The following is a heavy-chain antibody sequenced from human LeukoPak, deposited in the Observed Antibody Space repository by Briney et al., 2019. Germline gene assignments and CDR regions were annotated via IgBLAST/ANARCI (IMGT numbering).Heavy chain of an antibody. CDR2: IYYSGST. V-gene: IGHV4-59*01. CDR3: ARGRGYCTNGVCSDFDY. CDR1: GGSISSYH. J-gene: IGHJ4*02. D-gene: IGHD2-8*01. Sequence: SETLSLTCTVSGGSISSYHWSWIRQPPGQGLEWIGYIYYSGSTNYNPSLKSRVTISVDTSKNQFSLKLSSVTAADTAVYYCARGRGYCTNGVCSDFDYWGQGTLVTVSS.